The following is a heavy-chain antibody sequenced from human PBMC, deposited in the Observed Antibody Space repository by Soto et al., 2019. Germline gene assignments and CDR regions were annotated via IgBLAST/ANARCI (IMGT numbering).Heavy chain of an antibody. D-gene: IGHD3-10*01. CDR2: INHSGRT. V-gene: IGHV4-34*01. CDR1: FGSFSGYY. Sequence: SETLSLTCAVYFGSFSGYYWSWIRQPPGKGLEWIGEINHSGRTNYNPSLKGRVPISVDTSKNQFSLKLGSVTAADTAIYFCARESPMVRGTTIFDYWGQGTLVTVSS. J-gene: IGHJ4*02. CDR3: ARESPMVRGTTIFDY.